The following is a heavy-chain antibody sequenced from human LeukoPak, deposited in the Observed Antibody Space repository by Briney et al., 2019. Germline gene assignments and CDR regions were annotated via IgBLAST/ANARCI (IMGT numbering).Heavy chain of an antibody. CDR3: ARGGDYYDSSAPFDY. Sequence: SWIRQHPGKGLEWIGYIYYSGSTYYNPSLKSRVTISVDTSKNQFSLKLSSVTAADTAVYYCARGGDYYDSSAPFDYWGQGTLVTVSS. J-gene: IGHJ4*02. D-gene: IGHD3-22*01. CDR2: IYYSGST. V-gene: IGHV4-31*02.